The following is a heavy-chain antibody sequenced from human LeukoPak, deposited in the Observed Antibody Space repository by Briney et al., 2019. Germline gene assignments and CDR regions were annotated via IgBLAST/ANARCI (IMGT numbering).Heavy chain of an antibody. D-gene: IGHD3-22*01. CDR3: ARVLSITMIDY. CDR1: GGSISSGGYY. J-gene: IGHJ4*02. Sequence: PSETLSLTCTVSGGSISSGGYYWSWIRQHPGKGLEWIGYIYYSGSTYYNPSLKSRVTISVDTSKNRFSLKLSSVTAADTAVYYCARVLSITMIDYWGQGTLVTVSS. CDR2: IYYSGST. V-gene: IGHV4-31*03.